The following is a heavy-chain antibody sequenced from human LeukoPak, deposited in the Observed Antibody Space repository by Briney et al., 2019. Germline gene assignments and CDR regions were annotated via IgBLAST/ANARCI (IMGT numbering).Heavy chain of an antibody. CDR2: IYYSGST. CDR1: GGSISSYY. J-gene: IGHJ3*02. Sequence: SETLSLTCTVSGGSISSYYWSWIWQPPGKGLEWIGYIYYSGSTYYNPSLKSRVTISVDTSKNQFSLKLSSVTAADTAVYYCARGGPDAFDIWGQGTMVTVSS. CDR3: ARGGPDAFDI. V-gene: IGHV4-59*12.